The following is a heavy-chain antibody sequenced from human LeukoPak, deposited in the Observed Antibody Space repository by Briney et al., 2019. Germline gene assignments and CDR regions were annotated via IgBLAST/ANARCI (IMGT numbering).Heavy chain of an antibody. Sequence: ASVKVSCKASGGTFSSYAISWVRQAPGQGLEWMGRIIPILGIANYAQKFQGRVTVTADKSTSTAYMELSSLRSEDTAVYYCARAGDYDAYWGQGTLVTVSS. J-gene: IGHJ4*02. CDR3: ARAGDYDAY. V-gene: IGHV1-69*04. D-gene: IGHD4-17*01. CDR1: GGTFSSYA. CDR2: IIPILGIA.